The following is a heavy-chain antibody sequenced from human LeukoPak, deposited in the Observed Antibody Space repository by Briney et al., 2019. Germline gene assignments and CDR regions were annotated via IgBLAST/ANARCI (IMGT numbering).Heavy chain of an antibody. CDR3: ARGLGYYRYFGY. CDR1: GYSISSHY. V-gene: IGHV4-34*01. J-gene: IGHJ4*02. CDR2: INHSGST. D-gene: IGHD3-3*01. Sequence: SETLSLTCTVSGYSISSHYWSWIRQPPGKGLEWIGEINHSGSTNYNPSLKSRVTISVDTSKNQFSLKLSSVTAADTAVYYCARGLGYYRYFGYWGQGTLVTVSS.